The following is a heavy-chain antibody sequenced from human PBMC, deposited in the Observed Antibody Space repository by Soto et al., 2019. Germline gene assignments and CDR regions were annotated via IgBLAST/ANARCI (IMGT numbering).Heavy chain of an antibody. J-gene: IGHJ4*02. D-gene: IGHD1-26*01. V-gene: IGHV3-74*01. CDR2: IPSDGRDV. CDR3: TRDDSGLGIDY. Sequence: PGESLKISCEASGFNFRDFWMHWVRQPPGKGPEWVSNIPSDGRDVSYADSVRGRFTISGDDARNTLYLQMSDLRVEDTAIYYCTRDDSGLGIDYWGQGTQVTVSS. CDR1: GFNFRDFW.